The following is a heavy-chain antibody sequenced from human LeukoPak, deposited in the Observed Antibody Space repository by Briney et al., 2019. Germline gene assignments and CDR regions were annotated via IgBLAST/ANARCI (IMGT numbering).Heavy chain of an antibody. CDR2: MHPGNGNT. Sequence: ASVKVSCKASGYRFISNYIQWVRQAPGLGPEWMGWMHPGNGNTRYAEKFQGRVTMTRDTTINTAYMDLSSLRSDDTAVYYCAREGSYCVGGDCYSFDFWGQGTLITVSS. V-gene: IGHV1-2*02. J-gene: IGHJ4*02. D-gene: IGHD2-21*02. CDR3: AREGSYCVGGDCYSFDF. CDR1: GYRFISNY.